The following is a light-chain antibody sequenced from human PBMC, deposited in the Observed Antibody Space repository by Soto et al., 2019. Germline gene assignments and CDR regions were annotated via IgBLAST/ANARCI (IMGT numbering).Light chain of an antibody. Sequence: IVLTQSPGTLSLSPGERATLSCRASQSVSSSYSAWYQQKPGHAPRLLIYGASSRATGIPDRFSGSGSGTDFTLTISRLEPEDFAVYFCHQYGSSPWTFGQGTKVDIK. CDR1: QSVSSSY. CDR2: GAS. J-gene: IGKJ1*01. CDR3: HQYGSSPWT. V-gene: IGKV3-20*01.